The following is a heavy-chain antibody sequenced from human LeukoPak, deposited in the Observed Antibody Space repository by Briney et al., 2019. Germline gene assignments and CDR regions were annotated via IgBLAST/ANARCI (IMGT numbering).Heavy chain of an antibody. D-gene: IGHD3-10*01. CDR2: IYHSGST. J-gene: IGHJ5*02. CDR1: GYSISSGYY. V-gene: IGHV4-38-2*02. CDR3: ARDRGSGSYSWWFDP. Sequence: SETLSLTCTLSGYSISSGYYWGWIRQPPGKGREWIGSIYHSGSTYYNPSLKSRVTISVDTSKNQFALKLSSLPAADTAVYYCARDRGSGSYSWWFDPWGQGTLVTVS.